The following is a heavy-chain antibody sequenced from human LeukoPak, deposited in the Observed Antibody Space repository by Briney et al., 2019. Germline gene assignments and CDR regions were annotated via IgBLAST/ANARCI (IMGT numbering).Heavy chain of an antibody. Sequence: SETLSLTCTVSGGSISSYYWSWIRQPPGKGLEWIGYIYYSGSTNYNPSLKSRVTISVDTSKNQFSPKLSSVTAADTAVYYCARVFAGFDYWGQGTLVTVSS. J-gene: IGHJ4*02. CDR1: GGSISSYY. CDR3: ARVFAGFDY. V-gene: IGHV4-59*01. CDR2: IYYSGST.